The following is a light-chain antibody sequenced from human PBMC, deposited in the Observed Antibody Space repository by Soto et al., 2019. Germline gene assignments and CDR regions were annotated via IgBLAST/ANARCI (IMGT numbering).Light chain of an antibody. CDR2: ENN. CDR1: SSNIGNRG. CDR3: GTWDSSLSAGV. J-gene: IGLJ2*01. V-gene: IGLV1-51*02. Sequence: QSVLTQPPSVSAAPGQKLTISCSGSSSNIGNRGVSWYQQLPGTAPKLLIYENNKRPSGIPDLFSGSKSGTSATLGISGLQTGDEADYYCGTWDSSLSAGVFGGGTKLTVL.